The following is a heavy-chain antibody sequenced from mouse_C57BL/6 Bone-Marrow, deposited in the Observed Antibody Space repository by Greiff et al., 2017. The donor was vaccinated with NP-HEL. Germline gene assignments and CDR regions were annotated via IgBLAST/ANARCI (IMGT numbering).Heavy chain of an antibody. CDR3: ARRGLLPPYYFDY. Sequence: VQLQRSGAELARPGASVKLSCKASGYTFTSYGISWVKQRTGQGLEWIGEIYPRSGNTYYNEKFKGKATLTADKSSSTAYMELRSLTSEDSAVYFCARRGLLPPYYFDYWGQGTTLTVSS. CDR2: IYPRSGNT. D-gene: IGHD2-3*01. V-gene: IGHV1-81*01. CDR1: GYTFTSYG. J-gene: IGHJ2*01.